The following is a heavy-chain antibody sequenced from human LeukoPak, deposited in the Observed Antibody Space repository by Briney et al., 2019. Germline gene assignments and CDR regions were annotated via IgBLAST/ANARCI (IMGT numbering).Heavy chain of an antibody. CDR2: IYHSGST. V-gene: IGHV4-30-2*01. Sequence: SETLSLTCAVSGGSISSGGYSWSWIRQPPGKGLEWIGYIYHSGSTYYNPSLKSRVTISVDRSKNQFSLKLSSVTAADTAVYYCARTSSSWTVDYWGQGTLVTVSS. CDR3: ARTSSSWTVDY. CDR1: GGSISSGGYS. J-gene: IGHJ4*02. D-gene: IGHD6-13*01.